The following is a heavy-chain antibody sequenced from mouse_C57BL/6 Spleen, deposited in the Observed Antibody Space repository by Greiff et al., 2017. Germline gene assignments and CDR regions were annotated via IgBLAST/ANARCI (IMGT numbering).Heavy chain of an antibody. D-gene: IGHD4-1*01. V-gene: IGHV1-59*01. CDR3: ARSSGTNYFDY. CDR2: IDPSDSYT. Sequence: VQLQQPGAELVRPGTSVKLSCKASGYTFTSYWMHWVKQRPGQGLEWIGVIDPSDSYTNYNQKFKGKATLTVDTSSSTAYMQLSSLTSEDSAVYYCARSSGTNYFDYWGQGTTLTVSS. CDR1: GYTFTSYW. J-gene: IGHJ2*01.